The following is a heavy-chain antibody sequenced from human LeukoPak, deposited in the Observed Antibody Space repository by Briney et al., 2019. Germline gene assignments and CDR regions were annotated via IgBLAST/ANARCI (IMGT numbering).Heavy chain of an antibody. V-gene: IGHV3-23*01. CDR2: ISGSGSST. CDR3: ARDGGSGIDY. Sequence: GGSLRLSCAASGFTFSSYAMSWVRQAPGKGLEWVSAISGSGSSTYYADSVKGRFTISRDNSKNTLYLQMNTLRVDDTAVYYCARDGGSGIDYWGQGTLVTVSS. D-gene: IGHD3-10*01. J-gene: IGHJ4*02. CDR1: GFTFSSYA.